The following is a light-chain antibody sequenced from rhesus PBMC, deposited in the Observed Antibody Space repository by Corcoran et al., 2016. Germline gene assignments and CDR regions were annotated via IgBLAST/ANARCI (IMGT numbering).Light chain of an antibody. J-gene: IGKJ1*01. CDR1: QGISSW. CDR2: KAS. CDR3: QQYNSRPPT. Sequence: DIQMTQSPSSLSASVGDTVTITCRASQGISSWLAWYQQKPGKASKLLIYKASSLQSGVPSRFSGSGSWTDFILTISSLQSEEFATYYCQQYNSRPPTFGQGTKVEIK. V-gene: IGKV1-22*01.